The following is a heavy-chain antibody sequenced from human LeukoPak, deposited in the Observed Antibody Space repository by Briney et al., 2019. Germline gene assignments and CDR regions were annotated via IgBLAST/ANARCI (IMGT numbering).Heavy chain of an antibody. V-gene: IGHV1-46*01. CDR3: ARQLLTTVKGPYYYYMDV. CDR1: GYTFTSYY. CDR2: INPSGGST. Sequence: GASVKVSCKASGYTFTSYYMHWVRQAPGQGLEWMGIINPSGGSTSYEQKFQGRVTMTRDMSTSTVYMELSSLGSEDTAVYYCARQLLTTVKGPYYYYMDVWGKGTTVTVSS. J-gene: IGHJ6*03. D-gene: IGHD4-11*01.